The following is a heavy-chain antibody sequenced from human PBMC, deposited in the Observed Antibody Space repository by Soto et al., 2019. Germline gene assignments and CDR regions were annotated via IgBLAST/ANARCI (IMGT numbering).Heavy chain of an antibody. CDR3: ARGRIRHAAVADQRGENDYYCYGMDV. CDR2: IIPIFGTA. CDR1: GGTFSSYA. Sequence: QVQLVQSGAEVKRPGSSVKVSCKASGGTFSSYAISWVRQAPGQGLEWMGGIIPIFGTANYAQKFQGRVTITADESTSTAYMELSSLRYEDTAVYYCARGRIRHAAVADQRGENDYYCYGMDVWGQGTTVTVSS. J-gene: IGHJ6*02. D-gene: IGHD6-19*01. V-gene: IGHV1-69*01.